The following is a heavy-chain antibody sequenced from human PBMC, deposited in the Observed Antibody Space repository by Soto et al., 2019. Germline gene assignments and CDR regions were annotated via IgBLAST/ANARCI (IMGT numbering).Heavy chain of an antibody. J-gene: IGHJ4*02. CDR1: GFTFSSCA. V-gene: IGHV3-23*01. CDR2: ISGSGGST. Sequence: GGSLRLSFAASGFTFSSCAMSWVRQAPGKGLEGVSAISGSGGSTYYADSVKGRFTISRDNSKNTLYLQMNSLIAEDTAVYYCAKVAPLRYFHXWGQGTLVTVSX. CDR3: AKVAPLRYFHX.